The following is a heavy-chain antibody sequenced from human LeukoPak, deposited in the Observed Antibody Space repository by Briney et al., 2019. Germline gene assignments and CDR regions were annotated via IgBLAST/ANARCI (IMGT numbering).Heavy chain of an antibody. Sequence: GGSLRLSCAASEFTFTNYAMSWVRQAPGMGLEWVSAISGSGGSTYYADSVKGRFTISRDNSKNTLYLQMNSLRAEDTAVYYCAKRGMTTIKEGFDYWGQGTLVTVSS. CDR1: EFTFTNYA. J-gene: IGHJ4*02. D-gene: IGHD5-24*01. CDR3: AKRGMTTIKEGFDY. V-gene: IGHV3-23*01. CDR2: ISGSGGST.